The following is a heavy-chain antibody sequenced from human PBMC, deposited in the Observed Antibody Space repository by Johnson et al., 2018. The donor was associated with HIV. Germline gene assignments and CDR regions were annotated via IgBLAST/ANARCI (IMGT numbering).Heavy chain of an antibody. CDR3: ATPQEGYSAFDI. D-gene: IGHD2-15*01. CDR1: GFTFSSYG. Sequence: QVQLVESGGGVVQPGGSLRLSCAASGFTFSSYGMHWVRQAPGKGLEWVAFIRYDGSNKYYVDSVKGRFTISRDNSKNTLYLQMNSLRAEDTAVYYCATPQEGYSAFDIWGQGTMVTVSS. CDR2: IRYDGSNK. V-gene: IGHV3-30*02. J-gene: IGHJ3*02.